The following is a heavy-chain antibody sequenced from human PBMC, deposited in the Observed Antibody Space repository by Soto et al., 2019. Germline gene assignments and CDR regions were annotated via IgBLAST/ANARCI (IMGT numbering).Heavy chain of an antibody. Sequence: SETLSLTCTVSGGSISSYYWSWIRQPPGKGLEWIGFIFYSGSTSYNPSLKSRVTITIDTSEYQFSLKLNSVTAADTAVYYCASMIGDPVLSFDSWGQGTLVTVS. CDR1: GGSISSYY. D-gene: IGHD3-10*02. CDR3: ASMIGDPVLSFDS. CDR2: IFYSGST. V-gene: IGHV4-59*01. J-gene: IGHJ5*01.